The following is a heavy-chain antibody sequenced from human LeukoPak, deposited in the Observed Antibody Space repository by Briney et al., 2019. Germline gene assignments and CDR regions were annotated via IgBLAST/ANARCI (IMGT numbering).Heavy chain of an antibody. Sequence: GASVRVSCKASAYTFTSYGVSWVRQAPGQGLEWMGWISAYNGKTKYAQKFQGRLTMTTEASTSTAYMELRSLTSDDTAVYYCARDRIGYGDYVDYYYYGMDVWGQGTTVTVSS. D-gene: IGHD4-17*01. CDR2: ISAYNGKT. CDR3: ARDRIGYGDYVDYYYYGMDV. CDR1: AYTFTSYG. J-gene: IGHJ6*02. V-gene: IGHV1-18*01.